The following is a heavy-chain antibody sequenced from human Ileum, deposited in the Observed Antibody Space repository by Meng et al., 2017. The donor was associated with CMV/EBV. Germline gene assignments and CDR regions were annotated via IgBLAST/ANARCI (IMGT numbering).Heavy chain of an antibody. Sequence: GESLKISCAGSGFSFSNYEMTWVRQAPGKGLEWLGHISNSGSTIYYADSVKGRFTISRDNAKNSLYLQMNSLRAEDTALYYCAGQDCSITRCSYHFYYGMDVWGQGTTVTVSS. CDR2: ISNSGSTI. CDR1: GFSFSNYE. V-gene: IGHV3-48*03. D-gene: IGHD2-2*01. J-gene: IGHJ6*02. CDR3: AGQDCSITRCSYHFYYGMDV.